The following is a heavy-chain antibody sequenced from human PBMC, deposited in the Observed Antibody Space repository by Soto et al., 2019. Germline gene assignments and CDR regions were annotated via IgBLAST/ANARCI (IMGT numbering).Heavy chain of an antibody. V-gene: IGHV4-39*07. CDR1: GGSISSSSYY. D-gene: IGHD4-17*01. J-gene: IGHJ4*02. CDR2: IYYSGST. Sequence: ETLSLTCTVSGGSISSSSYYWGWIRQPPGKGLEWIGSIYYSGSTYYNPSLKSRVTISVDTSKNQFSLKLSSVTAADTAVYYCATSIGGTVTTAFDYWGQGTLVTVSS. CDR3: ATSIGGTVTTAFDY.